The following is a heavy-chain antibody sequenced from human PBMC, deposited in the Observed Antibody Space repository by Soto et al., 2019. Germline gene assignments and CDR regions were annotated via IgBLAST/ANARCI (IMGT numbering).Heavy chain of an antibody. J-gene: IGHJ3*02. Sequence: QVQLVESGGGVVQPGRSLRLSCAASGFTFSSYAMHWVRQAPGKGLEWVAVISYDGSNKYYADSVKGRFTISRDNSKNMLYLQMNSMRAEDTAVYYCARDLDNWNPLARWFSDAFDIWGQGTMVTVSS. CDR1: GFTFSSYA. CDR3: ARDLDNWNPLARWFSDAFDI. D-gene: IGHD1-20*01. V-gene: IGHV3-30-3*01. CDR2: ISYDGSNK.